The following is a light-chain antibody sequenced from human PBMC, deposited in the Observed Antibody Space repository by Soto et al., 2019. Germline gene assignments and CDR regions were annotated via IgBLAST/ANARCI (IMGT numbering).Light chain of an antibody. CDR3: HQYSSFLYT. Sequence: DIQMTQSPSTLSASVGDRVTITCRASQTISNWLAWYQQKPGKAPKLLIFDASTLESGVPSRFSGSGSGTEFTLTISSLKPDDVATYYCHQYSSFLYTFGQGTKLEIK. V-gene: IGKV1-5*01. CDR2: DAS. J-gene: IGKJ2*01. CDR1: QTISNW.